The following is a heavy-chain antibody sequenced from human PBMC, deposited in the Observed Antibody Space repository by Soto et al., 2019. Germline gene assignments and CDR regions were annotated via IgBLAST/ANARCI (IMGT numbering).Heavy chain of an antibody. D-gene: IGHD6-13*01. CDR3: ATAEGSSYGTESSHS. Sequence: GSRRLSCAASGFTFSTYAMNWFRQAPVKGLEWVSLIISSGGSTYYADSVKGRFTISRDNSKNTLYLQMNSLGADGTAVYYCATAEGSSYGTESSHSWGQGTLLTASS. V-gene: IGHV3-23*01. CDR2: IISSGGST. CDR1: GFTFSTYA. J-gene: IGHJ1*01.